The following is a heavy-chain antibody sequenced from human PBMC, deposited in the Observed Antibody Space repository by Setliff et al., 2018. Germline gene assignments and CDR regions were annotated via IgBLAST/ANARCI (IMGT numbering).Heavy chain of an antibody. CDR1: GGSISSGSYY. J-gene: IGHJ4*02. CDR2: IYTRGST. D-gene: IGHD3-10*01. CDR3: ARGGGYYLDL. Sequence: SETLSLTCTVSGGSISSGSYYWSWIRQPAGKGLEWIGRIYTRGSTNYNPSLKSRISISIDTSKNQFTLNLSSVTAADTAVYYCARGGGYYLDLWGQGTLVTVSS. V-gene: IGHV4-61*02.